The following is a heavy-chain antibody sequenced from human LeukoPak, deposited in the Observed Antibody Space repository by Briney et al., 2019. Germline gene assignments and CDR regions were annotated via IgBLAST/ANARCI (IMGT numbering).Heavy chain of an antibody. CDR1: GFTFRTYT. CDR3: ARLFDYGDYRAEPY. D-gene: IGHD4-17*01. CDR2: ISTGSNYI. Sequence: GGSLRLSCAASGFTFRTYTTHWVRQAPGKGREWVSSISTGSNYIYYADSVKGRFTISRDNAKNSLYLQMNSLLAEDTAVYYCARLFDYGDYRAEPYWGQGTLVTVSS. V-gene: IGHV3-21*01. J-gene: IGHJ4*02.